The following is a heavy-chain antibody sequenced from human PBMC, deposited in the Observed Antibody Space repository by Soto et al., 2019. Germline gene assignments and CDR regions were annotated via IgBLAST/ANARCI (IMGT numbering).Heavy chain of an antibody. CDR3: AADGGSYEIRFTFDY. V-gene: IGHV1-58*01. Sequence: QMQLVQSGPEVKKPGTSVKVSCKASGFTFTSSAVQWVRQARGQRLEWIGWIVVGSGNTNYAQKFQERVTITRDMSTSTAYMELSSLRSEDTAVYYCAADGGSYEIRFTFDYGGRGTLFTVSS. D-gene: IGHD1-26*01. CDR2: IVVGSGNT. CDR1: GFTFTSSA. J-gene: IGHJ4*02.